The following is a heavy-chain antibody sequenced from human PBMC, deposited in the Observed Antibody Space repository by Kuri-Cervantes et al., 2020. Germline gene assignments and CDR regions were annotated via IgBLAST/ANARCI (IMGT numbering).Heavy chain of an antibody. J-gene: IGHJ4*02. CDR1: GFTFSSYS. CDR2: ISSGGVT. CDR3: ARDRRSYADYFFDY. V-gene: IGHV3-53*01. Sequence: GGSLRLSCAASGFTFSSYSMNWVRQAPGKGLEWVAVISSGGVTYYAESVKGRFTISRDNSKNTLYLQMNSLRAEDTAVYFCARDRRSYADYFFDYWGQGTLVTVSS. D-gene: IGHD4-23*01.